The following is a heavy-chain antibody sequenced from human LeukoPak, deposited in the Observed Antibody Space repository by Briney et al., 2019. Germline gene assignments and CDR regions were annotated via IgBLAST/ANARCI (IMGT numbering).Heavy chain of an antibody. CDR1: GFTFSKYW. V-gene: IGHV3-74*01. CDR3: AKVENYYDSSGYYSFDY. CDR2: IDPDASST. Sequence: GGSLRLSCTASGFTFSKYWMHWVRQAPGEGLVWVSRIDPDASSTNYADSVKGRFTISRDNAKNTLYLQMNSLRAEDTAVYYCAKVENYYDSSGYYSFDYWGQGTLVTVSS. J-gene: IGHJ4*02. D-gene: IGHD3-22*01.